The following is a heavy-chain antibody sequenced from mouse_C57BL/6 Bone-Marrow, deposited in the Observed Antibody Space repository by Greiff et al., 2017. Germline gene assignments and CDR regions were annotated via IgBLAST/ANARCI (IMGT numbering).Heavy chain of an antibody. V-gene: IGHV14-4*01. D-gene: IGHD2-1*01. J-gene: IGHJ2*01. CDR3: TTDGNYVEYYFDY. CDR1: GFNIKDDY. CDR2: IDPENGDT. Sequence: EVKLMESGAELVRPGASVKLSCTASGFNIKDDYMHWVKQRPEQGLEWIGWIDPENGDTEYASKFQGKATITADTSSNTAYLQLSSLTSEDTAVNYCTTDGNYVEYYFDYWGQGTTLTVSS.